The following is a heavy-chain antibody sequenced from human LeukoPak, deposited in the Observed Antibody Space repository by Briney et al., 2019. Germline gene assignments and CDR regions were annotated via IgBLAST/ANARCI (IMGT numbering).Heavy chain of an antibody. CDR3: ARGGYYDILTGYYPNYYYMDV. D-gene: IGHD3-9*01. V-gene: IGHV1-69*13. Sequence: SAKVSCKASGGTFSSYAISWVRQAPGQGLEWMGGIIPIFGTANYAQKFQGRVTITADESTSTAYMELSSLRSEDTAVYYCARGGYYDILTGYYPNYYYMDVWGKGTTVTVSS. J-gene: IGHJ6*03. CDR2: IIPIFGTA. CDR1: GGTFSSYA.